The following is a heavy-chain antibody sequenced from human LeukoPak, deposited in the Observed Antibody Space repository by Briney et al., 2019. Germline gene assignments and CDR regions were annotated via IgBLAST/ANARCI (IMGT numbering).Heavy chain of an antibody. CDR2: ISAYNGNT. CDR3: ASTPGIAAAGLYYYYTDV. Sequence: GSSVKVSCKASGGTFSSYAISWVRQAPGQGLEWMGWISAYNGNTNYAQKLQGRVTMTTDTSTSTAYMELRSLRSDDTAVYYCASTPGIAAAGLYYYYTDVWGKGTTVTVSS. D-gene: IGHD6-13*01. J-gene: IGHJ6*03. CDR1: GGTFSSYA. V-gene: IGHV1-18*01.